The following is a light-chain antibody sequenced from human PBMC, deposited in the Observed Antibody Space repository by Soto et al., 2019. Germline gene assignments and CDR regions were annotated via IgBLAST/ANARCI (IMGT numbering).Light chain of an antibody. CDR2: GSD. CDR1: SSNIGSKT. J-gene: IGLJ1*01. CDR3: AAWDDSLNGYV. Sequence: QSALTQPRSASGTPGQRVTISCSGSSSNIGSKTVNWYQQLPGTAPKLLIYGSDQRPSGVPDRFSGSKSGTSASLAISGLQSEDEADYYCAAWDDSLNGYVFGTGTKVTVL. V-gene: IGLV1-44*01.